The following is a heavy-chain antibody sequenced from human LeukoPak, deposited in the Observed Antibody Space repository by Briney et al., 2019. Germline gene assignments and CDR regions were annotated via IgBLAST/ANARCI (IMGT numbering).Heavy chain of an antibody. J-gene: IGHJ6*03. CDR1: GFTFSSYA. CDR3: ARDPGNPYGDYPYYYYYMDV. D-gene: IGHD4-17*01. Sequence: GGSLRLSCAASGFTFSSYAMHWVRQAPGKGLEWVAVISYDGSNKYYADSVKGRFTISRDNSKNTLYLQMNSLRAEDTAVYYCARDPGNPYGDYPYYYYYMDVWGKGTTVTVSS. V-gene: IGHV3-30*04. CDR2: ISYDGSNK.